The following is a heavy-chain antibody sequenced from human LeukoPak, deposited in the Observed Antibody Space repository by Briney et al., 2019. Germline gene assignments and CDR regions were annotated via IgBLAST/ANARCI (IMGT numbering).Heavy chain of an antibody. CDR1: GGSISSSSYY. Sequence: SETLSLTCTVSGGSISSSSYYWGWLRQPPGTGLEGVGSIYYSGSTYDNPSLKSRVTISVETSKNQCSLKLSSVTPADTAVYYCARDSRIAVAGTGDAFDIWGQGTMLTVSS. V-gene: IGHV4-39*07. D-gene: IGHD6-19*01. CDR3: ARDSRIAVAGTGDAFDI. J-gene: IGHJ3*02. CDR2: IYYSGST.